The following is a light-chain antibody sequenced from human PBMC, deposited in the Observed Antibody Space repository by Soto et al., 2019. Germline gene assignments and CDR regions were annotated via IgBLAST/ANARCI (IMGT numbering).Light chain of an antibody. J-gene: IGKJ1*01. Sequence: IVMTQSPATLAVSPGEIATLSCSASQIVASLLAWYQQKPGQAPRLLIHGATTRATGIPARFSGSGSGTEFTLTISSLQPDDFATYYCQKYNSYPWKFGQGTKVDIK. CDR3: QKYNSYPWK. V-gene: IGKV3-15*01. CDR1: QIVASL. CDR2: GAT.